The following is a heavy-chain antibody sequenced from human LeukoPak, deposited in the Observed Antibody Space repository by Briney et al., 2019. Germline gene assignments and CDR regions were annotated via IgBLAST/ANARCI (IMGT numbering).Heavy chain of an antibody. CDR2: IKEDGSEK. V-gene: IGHV3-7*01. CDR3: ARSRSGYYEDY. J-gene: IGHJ4*02. Sequence: GGSLRLSCAPSGFTFSHYWMSWVRQAPGKGLEWVANIKEDGSEKYYVDSVKGRFTISRDNAKNSLSLQVNSLRAEDTAVYYCARSRSGYYEDYWGQGTLVTVSS. D-gene: IGHD3-22*01. CDR1: GFTFSHYW.